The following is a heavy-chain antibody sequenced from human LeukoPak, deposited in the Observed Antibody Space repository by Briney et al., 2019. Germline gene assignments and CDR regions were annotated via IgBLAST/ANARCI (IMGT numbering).Heavy chain of an antibody. Sequence: GGSLRLSCAASGFTFSDYYMSWIRQAPGKGLEGVSYISSSGSTIYYADSVKGGFTISRDNAKNSLYLQMNSLRAEDTAVYYCARDPNRIVGAHIDYWGQGTLVTVSS. CDR2: ISSSGSTI. J-gene: IGHJ4*02. CDR3: ARDPNRIVGAHIDY. D-gene: IGHD1-26*01. V-gene: IGHV3-11*01. CDR1: GFTFSDYY.